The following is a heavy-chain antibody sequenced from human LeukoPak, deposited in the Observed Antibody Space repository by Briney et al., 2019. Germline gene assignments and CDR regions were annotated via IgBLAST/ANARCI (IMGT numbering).Heavy chain of an antibody. J-gene: IGHJ4*02. V-gene: IGHV4-59*12. CDR2: IYYSGST. CDR3: ARGGSGYFSSYYFDY. D-gene: IGHD3-3*01. Sequence: SETLSLTCTVSGGSISSYYWSWIRQPPGKGLEWIGYIYYSGSTNYNPSLKSRVTISVDTSKNQFSLKLSSVTAADTAVYYCARGGSGYFSSYYFDYWGQGTLVTVSS. CDR1: GGSISSYY.